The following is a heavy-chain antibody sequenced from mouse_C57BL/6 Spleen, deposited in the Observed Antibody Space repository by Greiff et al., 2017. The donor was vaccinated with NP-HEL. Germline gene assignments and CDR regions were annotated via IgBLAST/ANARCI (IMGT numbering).Heavy chain of an antibody. V-gene: IGHV5-17*01. CDR3: AGGLRPPWFAY. D-gene: IGHD2-4*01. CDR2: ISSGSSTI. CDR1: GFTFSDYG. J-gene: IGHJ3*01. Sequence: EVQGVESGGGLVKPGGSLKLSCAASGFTFSDYGMHWVRQAPEKGLEWVAYISSGSSTIYYADTVKGRFTISRDNAKNTLFLQMTSLRSEDTAMYYCAGGLRPPWFAYWGQGTLVTVSA.